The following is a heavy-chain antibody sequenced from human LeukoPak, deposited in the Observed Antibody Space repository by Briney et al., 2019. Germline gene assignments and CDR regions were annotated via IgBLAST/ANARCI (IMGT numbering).Heavy chain of an antibody. CDR3: ARDVRGWSGFDY. Sequence: SETLSLTCSVSGGSISSYYWSWTRQPAGKGLEWIGRICTTGSTDYNPPLKSRVTMSVDTSKNQFSLNLSSVTAADTAVYYCARDVRGWSGFDYWGQGTLVTVSS. CDR2: ICTTGST. V-gene: IGHV4-4*07. J-gene: IGHJ4*02. D-gene: IGHD3-3*01. CDR1: GGSISSYY.